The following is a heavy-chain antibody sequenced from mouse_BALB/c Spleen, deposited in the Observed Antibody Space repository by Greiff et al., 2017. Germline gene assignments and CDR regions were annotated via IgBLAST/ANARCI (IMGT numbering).Heavy chain of an antibody. CDR1: GYTFTSYT. CDR2: INPSSGYT. D-gene: IGHD2-2*01. J-gene: IGHJ4*01. Sequence: VQLQQSGAELARPGASVKMSCKASGYTFTSYTMHWVKQRPGQGLEWIGYINPSSGYTNYNQKFKDKATLTADKSSSTAYMQLSSLTSEDSAVYYCARYGYDVNYAMDYWGQGTSVTVSS. CDR3: ARYGYDVNYAMDY. V-gene: IGHV1-4*01.